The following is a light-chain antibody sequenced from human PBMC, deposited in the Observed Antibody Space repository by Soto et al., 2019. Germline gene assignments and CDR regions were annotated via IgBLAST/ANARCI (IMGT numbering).Light chain of an antibody. J-gene: IGKJ1*01. Sequence: DILMTQSPDSLAVSLGERAPINCKSSKSVLYSSNNKNYLTWYQQKPGQPPKLLIYWASTRESGVPDRFSGSGSGTDFTLTISSLQPDDFATYYCQHYNSYSEAFGQGTKVDIK. CDR2: WAS. CDR1: KSVLYSSNNKNY. CDR3: QHYNSYSEA. V-gene: IGKV4-1*01.